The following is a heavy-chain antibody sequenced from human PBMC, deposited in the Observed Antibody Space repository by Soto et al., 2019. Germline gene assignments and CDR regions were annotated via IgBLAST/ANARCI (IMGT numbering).Heavy chain of an antibody. CDR3: ARGRVAARRVYYYYYGMDV. D-gene: IGHD6-6*01. J-gene: IGHJ6*02. V-gene: IGHV1-8*01. CDR1: GYTFTSYD. Sequence: GASVKVSCKASGYTFTSYDINWVRQATGQGLEWMGWMNPNSGNTGYAQKFQGRVTMTRNTSISTAYMELSSLRSEDTAVYYCARGRVAARRVYYYYYGMDVWGQGTTVTVSS. CDR2: MNPNSGNT.